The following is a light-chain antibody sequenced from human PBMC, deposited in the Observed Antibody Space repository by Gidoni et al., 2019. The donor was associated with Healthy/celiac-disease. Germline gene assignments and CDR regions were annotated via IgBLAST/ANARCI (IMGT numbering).Light chain of an antibody. J-gene: IGKJ1*01. CDR2: GAS. CDR1: QSVSSSY. CDR3: QQYGSSPPWT. V-gene: IGKV3-20*01. Sequence: EIVLTQSPGTLSLSPGERATLSCRSSQSVSSSYLAWYQQQPGQAPRLLIYGASSRATGIPDRFSGSGPGTDFPLTISRLEPEDFAVYYCQQYGSSPPWTFXXXTKVEIK.